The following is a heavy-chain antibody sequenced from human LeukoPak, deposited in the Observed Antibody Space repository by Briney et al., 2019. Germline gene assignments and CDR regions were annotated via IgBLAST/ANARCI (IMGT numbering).Heavy chain of an antibody. V-gene: IGHV4-30-4*01. D-gene: IGHD6-6*01. CDR3: ARGTWSSSIDY. CDR2: IYYGGT. Sequence: SETLSLTCTVSGGSISSGYYYWSWIRQPPGKGLEYIGYIYYGGTYYNPSLKSRVTISVDTSKNQFSLKLSSVTAADTAVYYCARGTWSSSIDYRGQGTLVTVSS. CDR1: GGSISSGYYY. J-gene: IGHJ4*02.